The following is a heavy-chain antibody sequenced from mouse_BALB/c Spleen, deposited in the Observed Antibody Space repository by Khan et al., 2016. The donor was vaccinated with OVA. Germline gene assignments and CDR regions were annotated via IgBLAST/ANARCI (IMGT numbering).Heavy chain of an antibody. CDR2: INPTNGGT. V-gene: IGHV1S81*02. Sequence: QVQLQQSGAELVKPGASVKLSCKASGYTFSSYYMYWVKQRPGQGLEWIGGINPTNGGTNFNEKFKHKATLTVDKSSSTASMQLSSLTSEDSAVYYCTRSGYANPFAYWGQGTLVTVSA. D-gene: IGHD2-10*02. CDR1: GYTFSSYY. J-gene: IGHJ3*01. CDR3: TRSGYANPFAY.